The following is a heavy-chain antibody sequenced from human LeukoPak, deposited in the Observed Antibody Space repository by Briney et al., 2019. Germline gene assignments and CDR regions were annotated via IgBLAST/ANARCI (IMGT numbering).Heavy chain of an antibody. Sequence: PSETLSLTCTVSGGSISSYYWSWIRQPPGKGLEWIGYIYYSGTTNYNPSLKSRVTMSVDTSKNQFSLKLSSVTAADTAVYYCARASYYYVSDHWGQGTLVTVSS. CDR2: IYYSGTT. V-gene: IGHV4-59*12. D-gene: IGHD3-10*02. J-gene: IGHJ4*02. CDR3: ARASYYYVSDH. CDR1: GGSISSYY.